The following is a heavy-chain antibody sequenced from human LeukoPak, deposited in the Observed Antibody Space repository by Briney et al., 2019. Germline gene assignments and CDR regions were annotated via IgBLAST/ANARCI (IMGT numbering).Heavy chain of an antibody. CDR2: ISGSGGST. CDR1: GFTFSSYA. J-gene: IGHJ5*02. Sequence: PGGSLRLSCAASGFTFSSYAMSWVRQAPGKGLEWVSAISGSGGSTYYADSVKGRFTISRDNSKNTLYLQMNSLRAEDTAVYYCAAGDSSGYFNWFDPWGQGTPVTVSS. V-gene: IGHV3-23*01. CDR3: AAGDSSGYFNWFDP. D-gene: IGHD3-22*01.